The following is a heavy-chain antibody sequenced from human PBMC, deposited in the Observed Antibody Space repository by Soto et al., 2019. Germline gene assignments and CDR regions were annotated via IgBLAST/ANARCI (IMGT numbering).Heavy chain of an antibody. CDR1: GYTFTSYG. V-gene: IGHV1-18*01. D-gene: IGHD4-4*01. J-gene: IGHJ6*03. Sequence: ASVKVSCKASGYTFTSYGISWVRQAPGQGLEWMGWISAYNGNTNYAQKLQGRVTMTTDTSTSTAYMELRSLRSDDTAVCYCARGSATVTTLRYYYYMDVWGKGTTVTVSS. CDR3: ARGSATVTTLRYYYYMDV. CDR2: ISAYNGNT.